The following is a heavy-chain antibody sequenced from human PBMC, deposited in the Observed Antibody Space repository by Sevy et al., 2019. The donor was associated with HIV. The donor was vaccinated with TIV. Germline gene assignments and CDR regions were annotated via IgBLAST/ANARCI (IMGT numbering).Heavy chain of an antibody. J-gene: IGHJ3*02. CDR3: ARHCSSTSCSHAFDI. V-gene: IGHV4-34*01. Sequence: SEPLSLTCAVYGGSFSGYYWSWIRQPPGKGLEWIGEINHSGSTNYNPSLKSRVTISVDTSKNQFSLKLSSVTAADTAVYYCARHCSSTSCSHAFDIWGQGTMVTVSS. D-gene: IGHD2-2*01. CDR1: GGSFSGYY. CDR2: INHSGST.